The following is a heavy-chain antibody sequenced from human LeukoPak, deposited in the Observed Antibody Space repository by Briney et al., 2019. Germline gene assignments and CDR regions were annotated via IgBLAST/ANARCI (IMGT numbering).Heavy chain of an antibody. Sequence: GGSLRLSCAASGLIFSTYSMTWVRQAPGKGLEWVAVIWSAGNNKYYGGSVKGRFTISRDDSKNTLYLQMDSLRVEDTAVYYCARDDYGDFHFDYWGQGTLVTVSS. D-gene: IGHD4-17*01. CDR3: ARDDYGDFHFDY. CDR1: GLIFSTYS. CDR2: IWSAGNNK. V-gene: IGHV3-33*08. J-gene: IGHJ4*02.